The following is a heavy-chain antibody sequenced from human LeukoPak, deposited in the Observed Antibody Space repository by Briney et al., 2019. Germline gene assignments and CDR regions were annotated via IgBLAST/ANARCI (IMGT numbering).Heavy chain of an antibody. J-gene: IGHJ5*02. V-gene: IGHV4-39*01. CDR3: ARSLSAAGPTHNWFDP. D-gene: IGHD6-13*01. CDR2: IYYSGTT. Sequence: SETLSLTCTVSGVSISSDNNYWGWIRQPPGKGLEWIGTIYYSGTTYYNPSLMSRVTVSVDTSKTQFSLKLTSVTAADTAVYYCARSLSAAGPTHNWFDPWGQGALVTVSS. CDR1: GVSISSDNNY.